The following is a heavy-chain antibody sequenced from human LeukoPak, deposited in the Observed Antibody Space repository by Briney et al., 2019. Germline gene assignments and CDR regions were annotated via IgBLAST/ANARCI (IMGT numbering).Heavy chain of an antibody. Sequence: SETLSLTCTVSGGSISSGGYYWSWIRQHPGKGLEWIGYISNSGSTYYNLSLNSRVTISVGTSKSQFSLKLSSVTAADTAVYYCARVRGYSYGELDYWGQGTLVTVSS. D-gene: IGHD5-18*01. J-gene: IGHJ4*02. CDR1: GGSISSGGYY. V-gene: IGHV4-31*03. CDR2: ISNSGST. CDR3: ARVRGYSYGELDY.